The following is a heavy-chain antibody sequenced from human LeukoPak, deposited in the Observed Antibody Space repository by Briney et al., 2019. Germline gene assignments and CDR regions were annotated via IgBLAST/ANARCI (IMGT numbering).Heavy chain of an antibody. CDR1: GFTFSSYS. CDR3: ARDLNAYYYDSSGYSGIGY. CDR2: ISSSSYM. V-gene: IGHV3-21*01. J-gene: IGHJ4*02. Sequence: PGGSLRLSRAASGFTFSSYSMNWVRQAPGKGLEWVSSISSSSYMYYADSVKGRFTISRDNAKNSLYLQMNSLRAEDTAVYYCARDLNAYYYDSSGYSGIGYWGQGTLVTVSS. D-gene: IGHD3-22*01.